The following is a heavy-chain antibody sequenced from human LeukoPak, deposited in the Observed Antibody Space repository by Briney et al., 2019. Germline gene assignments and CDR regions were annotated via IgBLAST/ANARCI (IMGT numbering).Heavy chain of an antibody. V-gene: IGHV7-4-1*02. CDR1: GYTFTSYG. CDR2: INTNTGNP. CDR3: ASDYGSGSYHNWFDP. Sequence: ASVKVSCKASGYTFTSYGISWVRQAPGQGLEWMGWINTNTGNPTYARGFTGRFVFSLDTSVSTAYLQISSLKAEDTAVYYCASDYGSGSYHNWFDPWGQGTLVTVSS. J-gene: IGHJ5*02. D-gene: IGHD3-10*01.